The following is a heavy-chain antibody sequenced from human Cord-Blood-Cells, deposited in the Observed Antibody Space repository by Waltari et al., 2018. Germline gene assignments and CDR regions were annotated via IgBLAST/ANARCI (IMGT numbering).Heavy chain of an antibody. CDR3: ARALRDGYNPFDY. J-gene: IGHJ4*02. V-gene: IGHV4-31*03. D-gene: IGHD5-12*01. Sequence: QVQLQESGPGLVKPSQPLSLTCTVSGGSISSGGYYLSLIRKHPGKGLEWIGYLYYSGSTYYNPSLKSRVTISVDTSKNQFSLKLSSVTAADTAVYYCARALRDGYNPFDYWGQGTLVTVSS. CDR1: GGSISSGGYY. CDR2: LYYSGST.